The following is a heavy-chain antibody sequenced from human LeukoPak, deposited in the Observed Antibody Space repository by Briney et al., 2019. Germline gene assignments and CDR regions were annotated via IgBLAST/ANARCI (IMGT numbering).Heavy chain of an antibody. J-gene: IGHJ4*02. V-gene: IGHV3-7*01. CDR3: ARDRGWRSSGYYLYHFDY. Sequence: GGSPRLSCVASGFTFTDYFMSWVRQAPGKGLEWVASIKHSGGEKYYVDSVKGRFTISRDNAKNSLYLEMSSLRVEDTAVYYCARDRGWRSSGYYLYHFDYWGQGTLVTFAS. D-gene: IGHD3-22*01. CDR1: GFTFTDYF. CDR2: IKHSGGEK.